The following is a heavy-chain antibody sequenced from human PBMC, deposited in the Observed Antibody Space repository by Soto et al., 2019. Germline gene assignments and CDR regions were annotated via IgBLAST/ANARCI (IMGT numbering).Heavy chain of an antibody. D-gene: IGHD1-26*01. CDR3: ARGRRWDGGGWGFDY. CDR1: GASITGYY. V-gene: IGHV4-59*07. Sequence: QVHLQESGPGLVKPSDTLSLTCTVSGASITGYYWSWIRQPPGKGLEWIGSVYYTGTTNYSPSLQSRAAIAAVPSKKPFSLRLNSVTATDTAVYYCARGRRWDGGGWGFDYGGQGALVSVSS. CDR2: VYYTGTT. J-gene: IGHJ4*02.